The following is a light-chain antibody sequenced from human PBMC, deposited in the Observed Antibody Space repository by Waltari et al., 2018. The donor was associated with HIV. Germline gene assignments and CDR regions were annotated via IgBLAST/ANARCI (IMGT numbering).Light chain of an antibody. Sequence: NFMLTQPHSVSESPGKTVTISCARSSGGLANNYGQWYQQRPGSSPTTVIYGDFHRPSGVPGRFSGSIDIAANSASLTISGLKTDDGADCYCQSYDNGNWVLGGGTKVTVL. J-gene: IGLJ3*02. CDR3: QSYDNGNWV. V-gene: IGLV6-57*01. CDR1: SGGLANNY. CDR2: GDF.